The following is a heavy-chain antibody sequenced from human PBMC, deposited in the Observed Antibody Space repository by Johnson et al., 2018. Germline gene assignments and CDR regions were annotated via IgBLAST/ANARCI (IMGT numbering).Heavy chain of an antibody. J-gene: IGHJ6*03. Sequence: GQLVQSGGGLVQPGGSMRLSCAASGLTVSNNYLSWVRQPPGKGLEWVSIIYPGDSTYYADSVKGRFTISRDNSRNTRYLQMNSRTTEDTAIYYCAKDGVSVNSRVRGVSSLSYYDMDVWGKGTTVIVSS. CDR2: IYPGDST. V-gene: IGHV3-66*02. CDR3: AKDGVSVNSRVRGVSSLSYYDMDV. CDR1: GLTVSNNY. D-gene: IGHD3-10*01.